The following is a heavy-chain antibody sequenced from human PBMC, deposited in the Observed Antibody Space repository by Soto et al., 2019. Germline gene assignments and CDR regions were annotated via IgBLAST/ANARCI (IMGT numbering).Heavy chain of an antibody. CDR3: ARQLTTVTAAWFDP. D-gene: IGHD4-4*01. Sequence: QLQLQESGPGLVEPSETLSLTCTVSGGSISSRSSYWGWLRQPPGKGLEWIGSIYYSGNTYYNPALTSRVTISLDTSKNQFSLKLTSVTAEDTAVYHCARQLTTVTAAWFDPWGQGTLVTVSS. V-gene: IGHV4-39*01. CDR2: IYYSGNT. CDR1: GGSISSRSSY. J-gene: IGHJ5*02.